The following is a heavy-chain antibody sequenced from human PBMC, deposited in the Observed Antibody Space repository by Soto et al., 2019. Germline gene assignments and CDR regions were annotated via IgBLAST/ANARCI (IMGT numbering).Heavy chain of an antibody. CDR3: ARDGSSNHYYYYGMDV. D-gene: IGHD6-13*01. CDR2: IWYDGSNK. V-gene: IGHV3-33*01. Sequence: QVQLVESGGGVVQPGRSLRLSCAASGFTFSSYGMHWVRQAPGKGLEWVAVIWYDGSNKYYADSVKGRFTISRDNSKNTLYLLMNSLRAEDTAVYYCARDGSSNHYYYYGMDVWGQGTTVTVSS. J-gene: IGHJ6*02. CDR1: GFTFSSYG.